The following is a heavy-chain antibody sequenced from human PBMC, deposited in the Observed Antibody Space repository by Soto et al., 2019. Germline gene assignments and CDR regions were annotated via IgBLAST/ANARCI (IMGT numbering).Heavy chain of an antibody. J-gene: IGHJ4*02. CDR3: ARVSLNSGYDFDY. D-gene: IGHD5-12*01. CDR1: GGSISSYY. CDR2: IYYSGST. V-gene: IGHV4-59*01. Sequence: SETLSLTCTVSGGSISSYYWSWIWQPPGKGLEWIGYIYYSGSTNYNPSLKSRVTISVDTSKNQFSLKLSSVTAADTAVYYCARVSLNSGYDFDYWGQGTLVTVSS.